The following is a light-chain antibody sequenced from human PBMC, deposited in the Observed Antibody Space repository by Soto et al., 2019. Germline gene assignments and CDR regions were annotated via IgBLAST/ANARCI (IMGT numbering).Light chain of an antibody. CDR3: QSYDSSLSGYV. Sequence: QLVLTQPPSVSGAPGQRVTISCTGSSSNIGAGYDVHWYQQLPGTAPKLLIYGNSNRPSGVPDRFSGSKSGTSASLAITGLQAEDEAEYYCQSYDSSLSGYVFGPGTKLTVL. V-gene: IGLV1-40*01. CDR2: GNS. CDR1: SSNIGAGYD. J-gene: IGLJ1*01.